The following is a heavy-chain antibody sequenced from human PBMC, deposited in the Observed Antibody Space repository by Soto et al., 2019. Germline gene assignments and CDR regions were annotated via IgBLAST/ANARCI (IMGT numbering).Heavy chain of an antibody. CDR1: GYTFSSYH. CDR3: AREGVQGGLDV. CDR2: ISPSGGRT. V-gene: IGHV1-46*04. D-gene: IGHD2-8*01. Sequence: QVQLVQSGAEVKKPGASAKVSCKASGYTFSSYHIHWVRQAPGQGPEWMGMISPSGGRTTYAQKLQSRLSMTRDTSTSTVYMELSSLRSEDTAVYFCAREGVQGGLDVWGQGNTVTVSS. J-gene: IGHJ6*02.